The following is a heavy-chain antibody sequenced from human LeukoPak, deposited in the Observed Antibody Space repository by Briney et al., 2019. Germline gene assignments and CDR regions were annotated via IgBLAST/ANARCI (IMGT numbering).Heavy chain of an antibody. CDR1: GGFISSYY. CDR3: ARERRIAAAVVARPFDY. D-gene: IGHD6-13*01. V-gene: IGHV4-4*07. CDR2: IYTSGST. Sequence: SETLSLTCTVSGGFISSYYWSWIRQPAGKGLEWIGRIYTSGSTNYNPSLKSRVTMSVDTSKNQFSLKLSSVTAADTAVYYCARERRIAAAVVARPFDYWGQGTLVTVSS. J-gene: IGHJ4*02.